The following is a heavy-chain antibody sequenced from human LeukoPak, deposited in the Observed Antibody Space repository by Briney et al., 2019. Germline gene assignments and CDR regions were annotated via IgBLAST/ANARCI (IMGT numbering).Heavy chain of an antibody. CDR1: GGSISSYY. Sequence: PSETLSLTCTVSGGSISSYYWSWIRQPPGKGLEWIGYTYYSGSTNYNPSLKSRVTISVDTSKNQFSLRLSSVTAADTAVYYCARDGGYSYAHNWFDPWGQGTLVTVSS. CDR3: ARDGGYSYAHNWFDP. D-gene: IGHD5-18*01. CDR2: TYYSGST. J-gene: IGHJ5*02. V-gene: IGHV4-59*01.